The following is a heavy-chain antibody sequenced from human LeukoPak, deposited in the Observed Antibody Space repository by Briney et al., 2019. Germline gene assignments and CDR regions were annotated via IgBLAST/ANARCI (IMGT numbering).Heavy chain of an antibody. CDR3: ARNTPKRGSYGYYFDY. J-gene: IGHJ4*02. CDR1: GVSISSYY. CDR2: INTSGST. Sequence: SETLSLTCTVSGVSISSYYWTWIRQPAGKGLEWIGRINTSGSTNYNPSLKSRVTMSVDTSKNQFSLNLSSVTAADTAVYYCARNTPKRGSYGYYFDYWGQGSLVTVSS. D-gene: IGHD1-26*01. V-gene: IGHV4-4*07.